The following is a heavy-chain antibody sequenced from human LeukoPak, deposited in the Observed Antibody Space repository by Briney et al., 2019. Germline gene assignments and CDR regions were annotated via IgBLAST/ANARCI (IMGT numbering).Heavy chain of an antibody. CDR3: AGYSRSLGWIDP. CDR1: GFTFSRYW. V-gene: IGHV3-7*01. D-gene: IGHD6-13*01. J-gene: IGHJ5*02. CDR2: IKQDGSEE. Sequence: PGGSLRLSCAASGFTFSRYWMNWVRQAPGKGLEWVANIKQDGSEEYYVDYVKGRFTMSRDNAKNSVYLQMNSLRAEDTAVYYCAGYSRSLGWIDPWGQGTLVIVSS.